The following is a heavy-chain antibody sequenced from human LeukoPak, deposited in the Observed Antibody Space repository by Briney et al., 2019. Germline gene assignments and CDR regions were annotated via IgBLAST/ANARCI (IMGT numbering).Heavy chain of an antibody. CDR1: GDSISGNY. CDR3: ARNSAVATSRSWFDP. Sequence: PSETLSLTCTVSGDSISGNYWSWIRQPPGKGLEWIGYIYSSGSTKYNPSLKSRVTISVDTSKNQFSLKLSSVTAADTAVYYCARNSAVATSRSWFDPWGQGTLVTVSS. D-gene: IGHD6-19*01. J-gene: IGHJ5*02. CDR2: IYSSGST. V-gene: IGHV4-59*01.